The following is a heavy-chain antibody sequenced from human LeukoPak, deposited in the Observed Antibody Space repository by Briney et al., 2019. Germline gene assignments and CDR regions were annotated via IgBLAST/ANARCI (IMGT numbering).Heavy chain of an antibody. CDR1: GGSFSGYY. Sequence: SETLSLTCAVYGGSFSGYYWSWIRQPPGKGLEWIGEINHSGSTNYNPSLKSRVTISVDTSKNQFSLKLSSVTAADTAVYYCARGGQLLPIDYWGQGTLVTVSP. CDR2: INHSGST. V-gene: IGHV4-34*01. J-gene: IGHJ4*02. CDR3: ARGGQLLPIDY. D-gene: IGHD2-2*01.